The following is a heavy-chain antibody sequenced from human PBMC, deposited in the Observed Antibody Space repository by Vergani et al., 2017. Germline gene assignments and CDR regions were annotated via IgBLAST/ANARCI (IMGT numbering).Heavy chain of an antibody. J-gene: IGHJ3*02. CDR1: GGTFSSYA. Sequence: QVQLVQSGAEVKKPGSSVKVSCKASGGTFSSYAISWVRQAPGQGLEWMGGIIPIFGTANYAQKFQGRVTITADKSTSTAYMELNSLRAEDTAVYYCAREKQQLGLDAFDIWGQGTMVTVSS. CDR3: AREKQQLGLDAFDI. D-gene: IGHD6-13*01. CDR2: IIPIFGTA. V-gene: IGHV1-69*06.